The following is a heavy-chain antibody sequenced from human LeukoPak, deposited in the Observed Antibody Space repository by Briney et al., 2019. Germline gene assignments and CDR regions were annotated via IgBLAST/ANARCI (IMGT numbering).Heavy chain of an antibody. CDR1: GFTFSNYA. D-gene: IGHD3-9*01. CDR3: AKWGDYDVSTGYYVPDY. V-gene: IGHV3-23*01. J-gene: IGHJ4*02. CDR2: ILGSGGST. Sequence: GASLRLSCAASGFTFSNYAMSWVRQAPGKGLEWVSAILGSGGSTYYADSVKGRFTVSRDNSRSTLYLRMKSLRAEDTALYYCAKWGDYDVSTGYYVPDYWGQGTRVTVSS.